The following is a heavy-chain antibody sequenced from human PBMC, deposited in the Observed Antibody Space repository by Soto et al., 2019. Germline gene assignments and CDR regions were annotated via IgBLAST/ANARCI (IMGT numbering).Heavy chain of an antibody. CDR1: GGSISSYY. D-gene: IGHD2-15*01. CDR2: IYYSGST. CDR3: VREDCSGGSCGFDP. Sequence: SETLSLTCTVSGGSISSYYWSWIRQPPGKGLEWIGYIYYSGSTNYNPSLKSRVTISVDTSKNKFSLKLSSVTAADTAVYYCVREDCSGGSCGFDPWGQGTLVTVSS. J-gene: IGHJ5*02. V-gene: IGHV4-59*01.